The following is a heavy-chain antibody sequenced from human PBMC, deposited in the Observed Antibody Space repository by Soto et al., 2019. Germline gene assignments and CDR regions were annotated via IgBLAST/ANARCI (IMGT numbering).Heavy chain of an antibody. D-gene: IGHD5-18*01. Sequence: GXSVEVSCKASGYPFTSYYIHWVRQAPGQGLEWMGIFNPTGDTASYAQKLQGRVTMTRDTSTGTAYMELGSLRSEDTAVYYCARGGRIVDTGIGYYYYHAMDVWGQGTTVTVSS. J-gene: IGHJ6*02. CDR2: FNPTGDTA. CDR3: ARGGRIVDTGIGYYYYHAMDV. CDR1: GYPFTSYY. V-gene: IGHV1-46*01.